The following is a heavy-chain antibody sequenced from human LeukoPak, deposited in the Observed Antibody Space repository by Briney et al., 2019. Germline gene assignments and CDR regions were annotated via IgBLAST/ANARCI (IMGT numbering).Heavy chain of an antibody. CDR1: GYTFTSYG. J-gene: IGHJ4*02. D-gene: IGHD3-22*01. CDR3: ARDGGYYCDSSGYYSLDY. CDR2: ISAYNGNT. Sequence: ASVKVSCKASGYTFTSYGISWVRQAPGQGLEWMGWISAYNGNTNYAQKLQGRVTMTTDTSTSTAYMELRSLRSDDTAVYYCARDGGYYCDSSGYYSLDYWGQGTLVTVSS. V-gene: IGHV1-18*01.